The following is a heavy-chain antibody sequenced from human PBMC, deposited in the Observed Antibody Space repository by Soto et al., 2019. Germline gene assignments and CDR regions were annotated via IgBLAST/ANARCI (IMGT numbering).Heavy chain of an antibody. Sequence: ESLTISFKGSGYSLTSYWISWVRQIPGKGLEWMGRIDPSDSYTNYSPSFQGHVTISADKSISTAYLQWSSLKASDTAMYYCALYGSGSYYRPPYYYYGMDGWGQGTTVTVSS. CDR3: ALYGSGSYYRPPYYYYGMDG. CDR2: IDPSDSYT. V-gene: IGHV5-10-1*01. CDR1: GYSLTSYW. J-gene: IGHJ6*02. D-gene: IGHD3-10*01.